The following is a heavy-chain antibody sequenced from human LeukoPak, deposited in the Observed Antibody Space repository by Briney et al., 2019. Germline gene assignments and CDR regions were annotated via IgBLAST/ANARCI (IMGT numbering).Heavy chain of an antibody. Sequence: GGSLRLSCAASGFTFSSYAMSWVRQAPGKGLEWVSAISGSGGSTYYADSVKGRFTISRDNSKNTLYLQMNSLRAEDTAVYYCARDLMTYSSSWTGMADDYWGQGTLVTVSS. D-gene: IGHD6-13*01. CDR3: ARDLMTYSSSWTGMADDY. J-gene: IGHJ4*02. V-gene: IGHV3-23*01. CDR1: GFTFSSYA. CDR2: ISGSGGST.